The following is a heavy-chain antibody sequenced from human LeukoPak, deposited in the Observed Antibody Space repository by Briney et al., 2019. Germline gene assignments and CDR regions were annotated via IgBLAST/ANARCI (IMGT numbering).Heavy chain of an antibody. D-gene: IGHD3-16*02. V-gene: IGHV1-69*05. CDR1: GGTFSSYA. Sequence: SVKVSCKASGGTFSSYAISWVRQAPGQGLEWMGGIIPIFGTANYAQKFQGRVTITTDESTSTAYMGLSSLRSEDTAVYYCAFLPYDYVWGSHRYPRPYYFDYWGQGTLVTVSS. J-gene: IGHJ4*02. CDR3: AFLPYDYVWGSHRYPRPYYFDY. CDR2: IIPIFGTA.